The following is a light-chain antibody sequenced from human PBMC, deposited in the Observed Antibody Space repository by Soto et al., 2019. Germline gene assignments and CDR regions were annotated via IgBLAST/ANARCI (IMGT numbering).Light chain of an antibody. CDR2: DVT. CDR3: SSFSSSGSYV. Sequence: QSVLTQPASVSGSPGQSITLLCTGTSSDFAIYNSVSWYQQHPGKAPKLMIHDVTNRPSGVSGRFSGSRSGNTASLTISGLQDEDEADYCCSSFSSSGSYVFGPGTKLTVL. CDR1: SSDFAIYNS. J-gene: IGLJ1*01. V-gene: IGLV2-14*01.